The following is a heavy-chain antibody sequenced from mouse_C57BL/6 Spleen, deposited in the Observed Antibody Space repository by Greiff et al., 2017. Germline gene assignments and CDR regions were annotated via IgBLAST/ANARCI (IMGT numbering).Heavy chain of an antibody. Sequence: QVQLQQPGAELVKPGASVKLSCKPSGYTFTSYWMQWVKQRPGQGLAWIGEIDPSDSYTNFNQKFKGKAPLTVDTSSSTAYMQLSSLTSEDSAVYYCARGVGYGSSLDYWGQGTTLTVSS. CDR2: IDPSDSYT. J-gene: IGHJ2*01. D-gene: IGHD1-1*01. CDR1: GYTFTSYW. V-gene: IGHV1-50*01. CDR3: ARGVGYGSSLDY.